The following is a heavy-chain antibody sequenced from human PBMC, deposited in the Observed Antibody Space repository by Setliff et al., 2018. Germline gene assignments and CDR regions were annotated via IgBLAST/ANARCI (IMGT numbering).Heavy chain of an antibody. CDR2: IKGDGSEK. V-gene: IGHV3-7*01. J-gene: IGHJ3*02. D-gene: IGHD3-22*01. CDR3: ARQRYYDTTGKAFDI. CDR1: AFTFKNYW. Sequence: GESLKISCAASAFTFKNYWMSWVRQAPGKGLEWVANIKGDGSEKFYLDSVKGRFSISRENAMNSLYLQMNSLRADDTAVYYCARQRYYDTTGKAFDIWGQGTMVTVSS.